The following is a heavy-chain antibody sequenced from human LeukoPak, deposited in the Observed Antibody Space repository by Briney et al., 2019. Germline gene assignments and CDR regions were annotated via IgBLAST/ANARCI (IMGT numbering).Heavy chain of an antibody. CDR3: AKVSVPRYYYDSSGYIDY. CDR1: GFTFSSYA. CDR2: VRGSAGST. V-gene: IGHV3-23*01. D-gene: IGHD3-22*01. J-gene: IGHJ4*02. Sequence: GGSLRLSCAASGFTFSSYAMSWVRQAPGKGLEWVSAVRGSAGSTYYADSVKGRFTISRDNSKNTLYLQMNSLRAEDTAVYYCAKVSVPRYYYDSSGYIDYWGQGTLVTVSS.